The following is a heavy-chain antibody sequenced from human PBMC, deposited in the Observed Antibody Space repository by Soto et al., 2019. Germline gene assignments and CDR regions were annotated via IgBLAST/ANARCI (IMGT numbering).Heavy chain of an antibody. CDR1: GFSVTDHY. Sequence: GGSLRLSCAASGFSVTDHYMAWVRQAPGKGLEWVSVLYTGGSAYYGDSVKGRFTISRDSSTNTLYLQMNSLKVGDTAFYFCARSFNDWTTYFDYWSEGTLVTVSS. J-gene: IGHJ4*02. D-gene: IGHD3-9*01. V-gene: IGHV3-53*01. CDR3: ARSFNDWTTYFDY. CDR2: LYTGGSA.